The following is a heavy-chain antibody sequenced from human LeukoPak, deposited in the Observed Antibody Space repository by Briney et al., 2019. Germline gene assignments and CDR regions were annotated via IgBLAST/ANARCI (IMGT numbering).Heavy chain of an antibody. J-gene: IGHJ6*02. CDR3: AHPGSGTYYSGMDV. Sequence: GASVKVSCKASGYTFTTYDINWVRQATGQGLEWVGWMNPNSGNTGYSQKFQGRVTMTRNTSIGTAYMELSSLRSEDTAVYYCAHPGSGTYYSGMDVWGQGTTVTVSS. CDR1: GYTFTTYD. CDR2: MNPNSGNT. D-gene: IGHD3-10*01. V-gene: IGHV1-8*01.